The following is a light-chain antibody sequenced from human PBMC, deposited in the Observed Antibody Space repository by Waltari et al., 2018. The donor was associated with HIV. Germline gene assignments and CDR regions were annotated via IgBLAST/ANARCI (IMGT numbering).Light chain of an antibody. J-gene: IGLJ2*01. Sequence: SSELIQPPSMSVSPGQTASIPCSGDKLGNKYASWYQQKPGQSLVLVMYQDNKRPSDIPGRFSGSNSGDTATLTISGTQALDEADYYCQAWDTSGVVFGGGTKLTVL. CDR1: KLGNKY. CDR3: QAWDTSGVV. CDR2: QDN. V-gene: IGLV3-1*01.